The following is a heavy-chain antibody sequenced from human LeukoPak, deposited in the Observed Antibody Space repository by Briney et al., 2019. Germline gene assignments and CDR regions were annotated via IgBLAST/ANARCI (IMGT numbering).Heavy chain of an antibody. CDR1: GYTFTSYD. Sequence: ASVKVSCKASGYTFTSYDINWVRQATGQGREWMGGLNPNSGNTAYAQKFQGRVTIIRNTSISTAYMELSSLTSEDTAVYYCARPRIVGADDAFDIWGQGTMVTVSS. D-gene: IGHD1-26*01. CDR3: ARPRIVGADDAFDI. CDR2: LNPNSGNT. J-gene: IGHJ3*02. V-gene: IGHV1-8*03.